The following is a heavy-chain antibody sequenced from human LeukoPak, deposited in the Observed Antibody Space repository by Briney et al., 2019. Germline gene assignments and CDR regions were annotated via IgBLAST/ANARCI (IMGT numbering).Heavy chain of an antibody. CDR1: GFTFSSYS. CDR3: AGGYSYGGVYYYYGMDV. CDR2: ISSSGDSI. D-gene: IGHD5-18*01. Sequence: PGGSLRLSCAASGFTFSSYSMNWVRQAAEKGLEWVSFISSSGDSIYYADSVKGRFTISRDNSKNTLYLQMNSLRAEDTAVYYCAGGYSYGGVYYYYGMDVWGQGTTVTVSS. V-gene: IGHV3-21*04. J-gene: IGHJ6*02.